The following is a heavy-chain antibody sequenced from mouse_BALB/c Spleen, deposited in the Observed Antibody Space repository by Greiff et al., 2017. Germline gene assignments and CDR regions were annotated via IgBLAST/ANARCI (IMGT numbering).Heavy chain of an antibody. V-gene: IGHV3-6*02. J-gene: IGHJ4*01. CDR3: ARDIILDY. CDR1: GYSITSGYY. D-gene: IGHD1-1*01. Sequence: EVKLMESGPGLVKPSQSLSLTCSVTGYSITSGYYWNWIRQFPGNKLEWMGYISYDGSNNYNPSLKNRISITRDTSKNQFFLKLNSVTTEDTATYYCARDIILDYWGQGTSVTVSS. CDR2: ISYDGSN.